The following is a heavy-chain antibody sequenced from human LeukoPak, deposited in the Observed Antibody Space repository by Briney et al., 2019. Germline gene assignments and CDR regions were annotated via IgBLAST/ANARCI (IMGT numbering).Heavy chain of an antibody. CDR2: IILIFGTA. D-gene: IGHD3-10*01. Sequence: SVKVSCKASGGTFSSYAISWVRQAPGQGLEWMGGIILIFGTANYAQKFQGRVTITADKSTSTAYMELSSLRSEDTAVYYCAASLETGYYYYYMDVWGKGTTVSVSS. CDR3: AASLETGYYYYYMDV. J-gene: IGHJ6*03. V-gene: IGHV1-69*06. CDR1: GGTFSSYA.